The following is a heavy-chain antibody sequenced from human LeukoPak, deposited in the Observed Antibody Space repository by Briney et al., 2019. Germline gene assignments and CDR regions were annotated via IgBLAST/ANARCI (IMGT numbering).Heavy chain of an antibody. J-gene: IGHJ6*03. V-gene: IGHV3-30*02. CDR1: GFTFSSYG. CDR2: IRNDGNNK. D-gene: IGHD3-22*01. CDR3: ATSGYGGKYYLYYYMGV. Sequence: QPGGSLRLSCAASGFTFSSYGMHWVRQAPGKGLEWVAFIRNDGNNKYYVDSVEGRFSISRDNSKSTLYLQMSSLRAEDTAVYYCATSGYGGKYYLYYYMGVWGKGTTVTVSS.